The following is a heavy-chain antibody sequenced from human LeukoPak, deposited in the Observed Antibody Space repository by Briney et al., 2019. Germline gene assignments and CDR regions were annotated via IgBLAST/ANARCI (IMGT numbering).Heavy chain of an antibody. CDR1: GGSFSGYY. D-gene: IGHD1-1*01. Sequence: SETLSLTCAVYGGSFSGYYWSWIRQPPGKGLEWIGYIYYSGSTNYNPSLKSRVTISVDTSKNQFSLKLSSVTAADTAVYYCARDLGSGSGGFDYWGQGTLVTVSS. J-gene: IGHJ4*02. V-gene: IGHV4-59*01. CDR2: IYYSGST. CDR3: ARDLGSGSGGFDY.